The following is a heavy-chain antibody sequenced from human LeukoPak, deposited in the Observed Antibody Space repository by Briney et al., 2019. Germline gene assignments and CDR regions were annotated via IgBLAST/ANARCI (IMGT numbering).Heavy chain of an antibody. V-gene: IGHV3-74*01. CDR3: ARDEMTNEIAAFDI. CDR1: GFTFTTYW. D-gene: IGHD4-11*01. CDR2: INSDGSIT. Sequence: PGGSLRLSCAASGFTFTTYWMHWVRQAPGKGLVWVSHINSDGSITSYADSVKGRFTISRDNAKNSLYLQMNSLRAEDTAVYYCARDEMTNEIAAFDIWGQGTMVTVSS. J-gene: IGHJ3*02.